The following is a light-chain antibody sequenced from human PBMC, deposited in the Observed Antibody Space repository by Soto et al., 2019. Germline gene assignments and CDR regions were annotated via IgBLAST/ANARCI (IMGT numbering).Light chain of an antibody. V-gene: IGLV2-14*03. Sequence: QSALTQPASVSGSPGQSITISCTGTSSDVGGYNSVSWYQHHPGKAPKLMIYDVSNRSSGVSSRFSGSKSDNTASLTISGLQAEDEADYYSKSYTSRSTYVFGTGTKLTVL. CDR1: SSDVGGYNS. CDR3: KSYTSRSTYV. CDR2: DVS. J-gene: IGLJ1*01.